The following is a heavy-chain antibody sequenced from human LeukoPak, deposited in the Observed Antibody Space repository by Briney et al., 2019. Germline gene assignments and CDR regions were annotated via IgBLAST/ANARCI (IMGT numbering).Heavy chain of an antibody. J-gene: IGHJ5*02. CDR2: IYYSGST. V-gene: IGHV4-39*07. CDR3: ARELRCSSTSCPDPWFDP. Sequence: PSETLSLTCTVSGGSISSSSYYWGWIRQPPGKGLEWIGSIYYSGSTYYNPSLKSRVTISVDTSKNQFSLKLSSVTAADTAVYYCARELRCSSTSCPDPWFDPWGQGTLVTVPS. D-gene: IGHD2-2*01. CDR1: GGSISSSSYY.